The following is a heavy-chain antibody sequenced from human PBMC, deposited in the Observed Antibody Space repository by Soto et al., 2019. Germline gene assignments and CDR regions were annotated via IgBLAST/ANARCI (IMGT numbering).Heavy chain of an antibody. J-gene: IGHJ4*02. D-gene: IGHD2-8*02. CDR1: GGSFSGYY. V-gene: IGHV4-34*01. CDR3: ARDKITGLFDY. Sequence: PSETLSLTYAVYGGSFSGYYWTWIRQPPGTGLEWIGEINHSGSTNYNPSLKSRVTISVDTSKNQFSLKLTSVTAADTAVYYCARDKITGLFDYWGQGTRVTVSS. CDR2: INHSGST.